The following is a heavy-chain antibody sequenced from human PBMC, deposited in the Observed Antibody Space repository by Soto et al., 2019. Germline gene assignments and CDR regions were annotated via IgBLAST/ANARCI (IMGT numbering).Heavy chain of an antibody. D-gene: IGHD3-3*01. J-gene: IGHJ4*02. CDR2: ISGSGGST. CDR1: GFTFSSYA. CDR3: AKVRIFGARYFDY. Sequence: EVQLLESGGGLVQPGGSLRLSCAASGFTFSSYAMSWVRQAPGKGLEGASAISGSGGSTYYADSVKGRFTISRDNSKDTLYLQMNSLRAEDTAVYYCAKVRIFGARYFDYWGQGTLVTVSS. V-gene: IGHV3-23*01.